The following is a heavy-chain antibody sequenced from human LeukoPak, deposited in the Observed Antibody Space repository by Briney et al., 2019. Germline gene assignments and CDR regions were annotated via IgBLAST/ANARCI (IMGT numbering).Heavy chain of an antibody. CDR1: GFTFSDYY. J-gene: IGHJ4*02. V-gene: IGHV3-7*03. CDR2: IKQDGSEK. Sequence: GGSLRLSCAASGFTFSDYYMSWIRQAPGKGLEWVANIKQDGSEKYYVDSVKGRFTISRDNAKNSLYLQMNSLRAEDTAVYYCARWIQLTLDYWGQGTLVTVSS. D-gene: IGHD5-18*01. CDR3: ARWIQLTLDY.